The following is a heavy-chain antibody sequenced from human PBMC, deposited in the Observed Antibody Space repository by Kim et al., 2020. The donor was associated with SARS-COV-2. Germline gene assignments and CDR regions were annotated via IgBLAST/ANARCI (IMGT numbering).Heavy chain of an antibody. CDR3: ARGRSYYPRYYYYGMDV. CDR1: GFTLSSYG. CDR2: IWYDGSNK. J-gene: IGHJ6*02. Sequence: GGSLRLSCAASGFTLSSYGMHWVRQAPGKGLEWVAVIWYDGSNKYYADSVKGRFTISRDNSKNTLYLQMNSLRAEDTAVYYCARGRSYYPRYYYYGMDVWGQGTTVTVSS. D-gene: IGHD1-26*01. V-gene: IGHV3-33*01.